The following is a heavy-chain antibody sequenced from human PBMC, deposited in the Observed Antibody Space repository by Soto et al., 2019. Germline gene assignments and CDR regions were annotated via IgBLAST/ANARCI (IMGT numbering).Heavy chain of an antibody. J-gene: IGHJ4*02. Sequence: EVQLVESGGVVVQPGGSLRLSCAASGFTFDDYTMHWVRQAPGKGLEWVSLISWDGGSTYYADSVKGRFTISRDKSKNSLYLQMKSLRTEDTALYYCAKARVRYDIPSYFDYWGQGTLVTVS. D-gene: IGHD3-9*01. V-gene: IGHV3-43*01. CDR3: AKARVRYDIPSYFDY. CDR2: ISWDGGST. CDR1: GFTFDDYT.